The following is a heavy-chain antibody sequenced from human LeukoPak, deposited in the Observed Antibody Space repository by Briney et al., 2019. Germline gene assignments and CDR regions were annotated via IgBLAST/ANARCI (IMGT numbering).Heavy chain of an antibody. D-gene: IGHD5-18*01. Sequence: SVKVSCKASGGTFSSYAISWVRQAPGQGLEWMGGIIPIFGTANYAQKFQGRVTITADKSTSTAYMELSSLRSEDTAVYYCARDSRWGYSYGYFGYWGQGTLVTVSS. CDR1: GGTFSSYA. CDR2: IIPIFGTA. J-gene: IGHJ4*02. V-gene: IGHV1-69*06. CDR3: ARDSRWGYSYGYFGY.